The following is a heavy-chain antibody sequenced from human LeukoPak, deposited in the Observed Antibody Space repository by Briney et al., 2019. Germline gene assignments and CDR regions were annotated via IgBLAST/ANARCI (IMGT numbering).Heavy chain of an antibody. V-gene: IGHV1-2*02. CDR2: INPNSGGT. J-gene: IGHJ4*02. CDR3: ARLPYDSSGYTTTFDY. CDR1: GYTFTGYY. Sequence: ASVKVSCKASGYTFTGYYMHWVRQAPGQGLEWMGWINPNSGGTNYAQKFQGRVTMTRDTSISTAYMELSRLRSDDTAVYYCARLPYDSSGYTTTFDYWGQGTLVTVSS. D-gene: IGHD3-22*01.